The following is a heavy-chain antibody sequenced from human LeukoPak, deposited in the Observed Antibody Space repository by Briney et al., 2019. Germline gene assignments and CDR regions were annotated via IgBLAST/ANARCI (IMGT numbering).Heavy chain of an antibody. J-gene: IGHJ4*02. Sequence: GGSLRLSCAASGFTFSGYSMNWVRQAPGKGLEWVSRINIDGITAYADAVNGRFTISRDNAKNTLCLQMTSLRAEDTAVYYCSRGCTTTACPSHDWGQGTLVTVSS. V-gene: IGHV3-74*03. CDR2: INIDGIT. D-gene: IGHD2/OR15-2a*01. CDR3: SRGCTTTACPSHD. CDR1: GFTFSGYS.